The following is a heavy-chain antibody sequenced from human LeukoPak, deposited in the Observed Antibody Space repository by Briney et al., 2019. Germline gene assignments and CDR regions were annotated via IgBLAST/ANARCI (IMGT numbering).Heavy chain of an antibody. CDR1: GFTFSSYS. CDR2: INWNGGST. J-gene: IGHJ3*02. D-gene: IGHD1-26*01. Sequence: PGGSLRLSCAASGFTFSSYSMNWVRQAPGKGLEWVSGINWNGGSTGYADSVKGRFTISRDNAKNSLYLQMNSLRAEDTALYYCARVGSGSSGHAFDIWGQGTMVTVSS. CDR3: ARVGSGSSGHAFDI. V-gene: IGHV3-20*04.